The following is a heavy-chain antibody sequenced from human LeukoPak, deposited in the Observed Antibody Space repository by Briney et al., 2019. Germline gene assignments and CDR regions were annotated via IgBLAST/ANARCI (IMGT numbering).Heavy chain of an antibody. J-gene: IGHJ4*02. Sequence: GGSLRLFCAASGFTFSSYAMSWVRQAPGKGLEWVSAISGSGGSTYYADSVKGRFTISRDNSKNTLYLQMNSLRAEDTAVYYCAKVKGRGYNWNYYFDYWGQGTLVTVSS. CDR2: ISGSGGST. D-gene: IGHD1-7*01. CDR1: GFTFSSYA. CDR3: AKVKGRGYNWNYYFDY. V-gene: IGHV3-23*01.